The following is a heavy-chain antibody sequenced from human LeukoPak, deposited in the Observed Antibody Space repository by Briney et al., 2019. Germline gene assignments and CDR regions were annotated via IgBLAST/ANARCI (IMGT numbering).Heavy chain of an antibody. CDR1: GGSISSGGYY. Sequence: SETLSLTCTVSGGSISSGGYYWSWIRQHPGKGLEWIGYIYYSGSTYYNPSLKSRVTISVDTSKNQFSLKLSSVTAADTAVYYCARRRNYCSGGSCYSGSRYGMDVWGQGTTVTVSS. CDR2: IYYSGST. D-gene: IGHD2-15*01. CDR3: ARRRNYCSGGSCYSGSRYGMDV. V-gene: IGHV4-31*03. J-gene: IGHJ6*02.